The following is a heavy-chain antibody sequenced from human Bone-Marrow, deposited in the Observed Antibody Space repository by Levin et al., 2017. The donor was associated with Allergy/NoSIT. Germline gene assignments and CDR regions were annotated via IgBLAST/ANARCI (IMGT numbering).Heavy chain of an antibody. V-gene: IGHV3-7*02. CDR2: IKEDGSEV. D-gene: IGHD6-25*01. J-gene: IGHJ3*02. CDR3: VTTGLFYIGGALLDAFDI. CDR1: GFTFSRCW. Sequence: RPGGSLRLSCAASGFTFSRCWMNWVRQAPGRGLEWVANIKEDGSEVYYVDSVRGRFTISRDNAKNTVDLQMNSLRAEDAAVYYCVTTGLFYIGGALLDAFDIWGQGTTVTVSS.